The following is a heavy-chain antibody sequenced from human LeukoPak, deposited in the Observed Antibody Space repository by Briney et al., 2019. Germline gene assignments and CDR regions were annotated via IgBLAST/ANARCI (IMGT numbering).Heavy chain of an antibody. Sequence: ASVKVSCKASGYTFTGYYIQWERQAPGQGLEWMGWINPNSGGTNYAQKFQGRVTMTEDTSTDTAYMELSSLRSEDTAVYYCATDGGYSGSYYKSRYYFDYWGQGTLVTVSS. J-gene: IGHJ4*02. CDR2: INPNSGGT. D-gene: IGHD3-10*01. CDR1: GYTFTGYY. V-gene: IGHV1-2*02. CDR3: ATDGGYSGSYYKSRYYFDY.